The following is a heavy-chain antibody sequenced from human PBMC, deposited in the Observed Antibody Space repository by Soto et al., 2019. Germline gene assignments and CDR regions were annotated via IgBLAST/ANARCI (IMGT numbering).Heavy chain of an antibody. J-gene: IGHJ4*02. CDR1: GYTFTTYG. CDR2: ISAHNGNT. D-gene: IGHD1-1*01. Sequence: QVHLVQSGAEVRKPGASVKVSCKGSGYTFTTYGITWVRQAPGQGLEWMGWISAHNGNTNYAQKLQGRVTVTRDTSTSTAYKELRNLRSDDTAVYYCARGRYGDYWGQGALVTVSS. V-gene: IGHV1-18*01. CDR3: ARGRYGDY.